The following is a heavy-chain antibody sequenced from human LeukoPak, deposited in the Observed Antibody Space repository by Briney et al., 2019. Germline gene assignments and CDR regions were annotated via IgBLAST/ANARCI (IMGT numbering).Heavy chain of an antibody. Sequence: GGSLRLSCAASGFTFDDYAMHWVRQAPGKGLEWVSGISWNSGSLGYADSVKGRFTISRDNAKNSLYLQMNSLRAEDTALYYCAKGSVRGYYFDYWGQGTLVTVSS. CDR3: AKGSVRGYYFDY. CDR2: ISWNSGSL. J-gene: IGHJ4*02. CDR1: GFTFDDYA. V-gene: IGHV3-9*01.